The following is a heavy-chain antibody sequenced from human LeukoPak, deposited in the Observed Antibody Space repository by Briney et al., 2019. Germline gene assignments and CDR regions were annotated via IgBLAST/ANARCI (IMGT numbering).Heavy chain of an antibody. V-gene: IGHV4-39*07. J-gene: IGHJ4*02. CDR2: IHHSGTT. CDR1: GDSISSSGYY. D-gene: IGHD3-9*01. CDR3: ARGNILTGYCFDF. Sequence: SETLSLTCGVSGDSISSSGYYWDWIREPPGKGLEWFGSIHHSGTTNYNPSLKSRVTISADMSKNQFSLKVNSVTAADTAVYYCARGNILTGYCFDFWGQGALVTVSS.